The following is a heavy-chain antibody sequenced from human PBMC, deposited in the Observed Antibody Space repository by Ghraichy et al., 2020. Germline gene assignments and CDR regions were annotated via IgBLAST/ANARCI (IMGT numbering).Heavy chain of an antibody. CDR2: ISSNGGST. CDR1: GFTFSSYA. J-gene: IGHJ3*02. V-gene: IGHV3-64*01. D-gene: IGHD3-10*01. Sequence: GGSLRLSCAASGFTFSSYAMHWVRQAPGKGLEYVSAISSNGGSTYYANSVKGRFTISRDNSKNTLYLQMGSLRAEDMAVYYCARFRAGADAFDIWGQGTMVTVSS. CDR3: ARFRAGADAFDI.